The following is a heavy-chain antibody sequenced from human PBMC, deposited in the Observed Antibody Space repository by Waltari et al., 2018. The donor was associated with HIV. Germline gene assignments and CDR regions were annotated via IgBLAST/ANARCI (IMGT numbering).Heavy chain of an antibody. Sequence: QVHLVQSGAEMKKPGASVKVSCKASGYTFLSYGISWVRQATGHGLEWMGWISTYNANTNYAQSLQGRVTMTTDTSTTTAYMELRSLTSDDTAVYYCARDGLRYSGTFYSDYWGQGTLVTVSS. D-gene: IGHD1-26*01. J-gene: IGHJ4*02. CDR2: ISTYNANT. CDR3: ARDGLRYSGTFYSDY. V-gene: IGHV1-18*01. CDR1: GYTFLSYG.